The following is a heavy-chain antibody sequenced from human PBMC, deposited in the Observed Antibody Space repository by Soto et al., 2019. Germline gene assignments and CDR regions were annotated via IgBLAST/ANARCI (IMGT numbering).Heavy chain of an antibody. CDR2: ISSSSSYT. J-gene: IGHJ5*02. D-gene: IGHD3-22*01. V-gene: IGHV3-11*06. Sequence: QVQLVESGGGLVKPGGSLRLSCAASGFTFSDYYMSWIRQAPGKGLEWVSYISSSSSYTNYADSVKGRFTISRDNAKNSLYLQMNSLRAEDTAVSYCAIDLSYYDSSGYYYGVGWFDPWGQGTLVTVSS. CDR3: AIDLSYYDSSGYYYGVGWFDP. CDR1: GFTFSDYY.